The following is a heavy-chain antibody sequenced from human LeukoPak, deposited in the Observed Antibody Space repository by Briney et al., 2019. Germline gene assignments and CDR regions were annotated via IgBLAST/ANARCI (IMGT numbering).Heavy chain of an antibody. J-gene: IGHJ4*02. CDR2: IIPIFGTA. CDR3: ARLKLSGYCSSTSCYSLDY. V-gene: IGHV1-69*13. CDR1: GGTFSSYA. Sequence: ASVKVSCKASGGTFSSYAISWVRQAPGQGLEWMGGIIPIFGTANYAQKIQGRVTITADESTSTAYMELSSLRSEDTAVYYCARLKLSGYCSSTSCYSLDYWGQGTLVTVSS. D-gene: IGHD2-2*01.